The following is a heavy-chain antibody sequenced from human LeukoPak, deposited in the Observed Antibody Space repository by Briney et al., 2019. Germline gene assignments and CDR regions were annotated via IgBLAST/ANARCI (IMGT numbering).Heavy chain of an antibody. D-gene: IGHD1-1*01. CDR1: GYTLTELS. J-gene: IGHJ1*01. CDR2: FDPEDGET. Sequence: GASVKVSCKVSGYTLTELSMHWVRQAPGKGLEWMGGFDPEDGETIYAQKFQGRVTLTTDTSTGTAYMDLRSLRSDDTAVYYCARSINWSTTVEYFRHWGQGTLVTVSS. CDR3: ARSINWSTTVEYFRH. V-gene: IGHV1-24*01.